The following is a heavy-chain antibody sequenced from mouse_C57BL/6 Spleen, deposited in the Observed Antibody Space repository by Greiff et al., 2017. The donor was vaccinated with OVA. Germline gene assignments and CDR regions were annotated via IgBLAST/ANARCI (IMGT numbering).Heavy chain of an antibody. CDR1: GYSITSGYY. V-gene: IGHV3-6*01. CDR3: ARGGDYGGSSPYFDY. J-gene: IGHJ2*01. CDR2: ISYDGSN. Sequence: EVQLVESGPGLVKPSQSLSLTCSVTGYSITSGYYWNWIRQFPGNKLEWMGYISYDGSNNYNPSLKNRISITRDTSKNQFFLKLNSVTTEDTATYYCARGGDYGGSSPYFDYWGQGTTLTVSS. D-gene: IGHD1-2*01.